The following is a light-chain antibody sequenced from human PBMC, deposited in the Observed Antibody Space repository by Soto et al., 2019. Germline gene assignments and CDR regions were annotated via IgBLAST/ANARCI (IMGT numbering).Light chain of an antibody. V-gene: IGLV7-43*01. CDR2: STS. Sequence: QTVVTQEPSLTVSPGGTVTLTCASSAGAVTSAYYTNWLQQKPGQAPRALIYSTSEKHSWTPARFSGSLLGGKAALTLSAASPEDEADYYCLLYYGGAQVLFGGGTKLTVL. CDR1: AGAVTSAYY. CDR3: LLYYGGAQVL. J-gene: IGLJ2*01.